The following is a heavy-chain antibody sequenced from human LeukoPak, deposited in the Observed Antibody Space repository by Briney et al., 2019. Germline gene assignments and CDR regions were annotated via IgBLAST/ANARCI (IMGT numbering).Heavy chain of an antibody. CDR1: GYTFIASF. Sequence: ASVKVSCRASGYTFIASFIYWVRQAPGQGLEWVGWINPSSGRTNSAQKFQGRVTMTRDTSISTAYMELSSLRSDDTAVYYCARAHVLTSSSRPSPHWAQGTLVSVAS. V-gene: IGHV1-2*02. D-gene: IGHD6-13*01. CDR3: ARAHVLTSSSRPSPH. J-gene: IGHJ1*01. CDR2: INPSSGRT.